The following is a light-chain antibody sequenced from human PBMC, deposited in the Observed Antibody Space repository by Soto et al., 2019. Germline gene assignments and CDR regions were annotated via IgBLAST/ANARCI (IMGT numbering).Light chain of an antibody. Sequence: QSVLTQPPSASESPGQRVTISCSGSSSNVGSNAVNWYQQLPGTAPTLLIYSNNERLSGVPDRFSGSKSGTSASLAISGLQSEDEADYYCATCDDSLNGYVFGTGTKV. CDR1: SSNVGSNA. V-gene: IGLV1-44*01. CDR3: ATCDDSLNGYV. CDR2: SNN. J-gene: IGLJ1*01.